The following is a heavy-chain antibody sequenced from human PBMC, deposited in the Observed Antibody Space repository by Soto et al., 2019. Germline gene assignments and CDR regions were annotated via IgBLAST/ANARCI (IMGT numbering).Heavy chain of an antibody. V-gene: IGHV3-33*01. Sequence: GGSLRLSCAASGFTFSSYGMHWVRQAPGKGLEWVAVIWYDGSNKYYADSVKGRFTISRDNSKNTLYLQMNSLRAEDTAVYYCARDGIVATIQESYFDYWGQGTLVTVSS. CDR1: GFTFSSYG. CDR2: IWYDGSNK. D-gene: IGHD5-12*01. CDR3: ARDGIVATIQESYFDY. J-gene: IGHJ4*02.